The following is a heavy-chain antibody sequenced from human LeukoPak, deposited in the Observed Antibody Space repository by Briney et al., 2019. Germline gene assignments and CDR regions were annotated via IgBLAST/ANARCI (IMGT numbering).Heavy chain of an antibody. CDR2: IDYSGST. CDR1: GGSISSYY. J-gene: IGHJ5*02. V-gene: IGHV4-59*08. Sequence: PSETLSLTCTVSGGSISSYYWSWIRQPPGKGLEWIGYIDYSGSTNYNPSLESRVSISIDTSKNQFSLKLTSVTAADTAVYYCARAHSSGWPHMFDPWGQGTLVTVPS. D-gene: IGHD6-19*01. CDR3: ARAHSSGWPHMFDP.